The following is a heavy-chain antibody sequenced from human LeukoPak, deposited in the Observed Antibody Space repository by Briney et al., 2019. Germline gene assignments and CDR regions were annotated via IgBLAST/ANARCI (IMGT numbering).Heavy chain of an antibody. D-gene: IGHD4/OR15-4a*01. V-gene: IGHV4-34*01. Sequence: KPTETLSLSCAVYGGSLSGYYWSWLRQPPGKGLEWIGEINHSGSTNYNPSLKSRVTISVDTSKNQFSLKLSPVTAAETAVYYCAGKGASGPFDIWGQGTMVTVSS. J-gene: IGHJ3*02. CDR1: GGSLSGYY. CDR2: INHSGST. CDR3: AGKGASGPFDI.